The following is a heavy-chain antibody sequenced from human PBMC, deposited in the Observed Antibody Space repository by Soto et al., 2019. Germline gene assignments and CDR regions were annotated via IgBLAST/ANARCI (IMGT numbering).Heavy chain of an antibody. Sequence: SETLSLTCAVSGYSISSGYYWGWIRQPPGKGLEWIGSIYHXXXXXXXXXXXXXXXXXVDTSKNQSSLKLSSVTAADTAVYYCARDPYYGSGSYYHGGMDVWGQGTTVTVSS. J-gene: IGHJ6*02. CDR3: ARDPYYGSGSYYHGGMDV. V-gene: IGHV4-38-2*02. D-gene: IGHD3-10*01. CDR2: IYHXXXX. CDR1: GYSISSGYY.